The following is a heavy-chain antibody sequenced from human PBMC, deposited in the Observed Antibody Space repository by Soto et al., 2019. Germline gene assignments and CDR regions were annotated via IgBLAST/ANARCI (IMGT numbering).Heavy chain of an antibody. D-gene: IGHD2-15*01. CDR3: ARHLTYCSAGSCYSDFPYYGMDV. Sequence: PSQTLSLTCAISGDSVSSKTAAWNWIRQSPSRGLEWLGRTYFRSKWYNDYAISVKSRIIISPDTSKNQFSLLLNSVTPEDTAVYYCARHLTYCSAGSCYSDFPYYGMDVWDQGTTVTVSS. CDR2: TYFRSKWYN. V-gene: IGHV6-1*01. CDR1: GDSVSSKTAA. J-gene: IGHJ6*02.